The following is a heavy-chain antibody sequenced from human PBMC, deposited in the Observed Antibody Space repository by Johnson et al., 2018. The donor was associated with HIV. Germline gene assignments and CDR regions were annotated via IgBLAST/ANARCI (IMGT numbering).Heavy chain of an antibody. CDR2: INQDGSEK. CDR1: GSTFSNFW. J-gene: IGHJ3*02. Sequence: VQVLESGGGLVQPGGSLSLSCAASGSTFSNFWMSWVRQAPGKGLEWVANINQDGSEKYYVDSVKGRFTVSRDNAKNSLYLQMSSLRAVDTAIYYCARKGDAFDIWGQGTMVTVSS. V-gene: IGHV3-7*05. CDR3: ARKGDAFDI.